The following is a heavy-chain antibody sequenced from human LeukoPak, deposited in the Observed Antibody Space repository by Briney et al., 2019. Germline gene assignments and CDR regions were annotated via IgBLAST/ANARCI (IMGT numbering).Heavy chain of an antibody. V-gene: IGHV4-39*07. CDR2: IYYSGTT. CDR3: ARRRRILGNIVVVPAAALGRYYFDY. J-gene: IGHJ4*02. CDR1: GGSISSGTYY. D-gene: IGHD2-2*01. Sequence: SETLSLTCTVSGGSISSGTYYWGWIRQPPGKGLEWIGSIYYSGTTYYNPSLKSRVTISGDTSKNQFSLKLSSVTAADTAVYYCARRRRILGNIVVVPAAALGRYYFDYWGQGTLVTVSS.